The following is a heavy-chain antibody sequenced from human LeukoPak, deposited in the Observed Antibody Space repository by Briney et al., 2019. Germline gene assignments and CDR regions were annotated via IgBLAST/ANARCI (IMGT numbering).Heavy chain of an antibody. V-gene: IGHV4-59*02. D-gene: IGHD7-27*01. CDR1: GASVTDYY. CDR3: TRGHWGLQS. Sequence: SETLSLTCTVSGASVTDYYWSWIRQSPGKGLEWISYIHHSGNSDYNPSLRSRVTTSLDTSKNQFSLNLISVTAADTAVYYCTRGHWGLQSWSQGTLVTVST. J-gene: IGHJ5*02. CDR2: IHHSGNS.